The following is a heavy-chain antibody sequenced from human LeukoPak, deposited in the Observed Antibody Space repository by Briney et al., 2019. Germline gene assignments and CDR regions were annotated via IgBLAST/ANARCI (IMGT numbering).Heavy chain of an antibody. CDR3: ARDNYYDRAVFGY. CDR2: ISAYNGNT. J-gene: IGHJ4*02. D-gene: IGHD3-22*01. CDR1: GYTFTSYG. Sequence: ASVKVSCKASGYTFTSYGISWVRQAPGQGLEWMGWISAYNGNTNYAQKFQGRVTMTRDTSTSTVYMELSSLRSEDTAVYYCARDNYYDRAVFGYWGQGTLVTVSS. V-gene: IGHV1-18*01.